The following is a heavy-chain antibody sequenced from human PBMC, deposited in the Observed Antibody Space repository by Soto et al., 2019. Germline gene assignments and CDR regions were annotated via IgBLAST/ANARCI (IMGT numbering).Heavy chain of an antibody. CDR3: AREATSHDFDY. CDR1: GGSISSSSYY. J-gene: IGHJ4*02. Sequence: PSETLSLTCTVSGGSISSSSYYWGWIRQPPGKGLEWIGSIYYSGSTYYNPSLKSRVTISVDTSKNQFSLKLSSVTAADTAVYYCAREATSHDFDYWGQGTLVTVPQ. V-gene: IGHV4-39*02. CDR2: IYYSGST. D-gene: IGHD1-26*01.